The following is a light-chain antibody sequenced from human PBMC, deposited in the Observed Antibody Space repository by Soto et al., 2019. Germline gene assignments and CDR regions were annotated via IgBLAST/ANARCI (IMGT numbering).Light chain of an antibody. CDR3: QQSYNGRK. CDR2: DVS. J-gene: IGKJ1*01. Sequence: DIQMTQSPPSLSVSVGDRVTITCQASQDISNYLHWFQQKPGKAPQLLIFDVSNLQTGVPSRFSGGGSGTDFTLTISSLQHEDIATYYCQQSYNGRKFGQGTKVDI. V-gene: IGKV1-33*01. CDR1: QDISNY.